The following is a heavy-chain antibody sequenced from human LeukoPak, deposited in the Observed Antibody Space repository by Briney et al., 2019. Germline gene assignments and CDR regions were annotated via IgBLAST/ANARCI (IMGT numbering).Heavy chain of an antibody. D-gene: IGHD2-15*01. CDR1: GFTFISYW. J-gene: IGHJ6*02. CDR3: AREYCRGGTCYSKVLDV. Sequence: GGSLRLSCVASGFTFISYWMNWVRQAPGKGLEWVANITEDGTEKYYVDSVKGRFTISRDNAKNSVFLEMNSLRAEDTAVYYCAREYCRGGTCYSKVLDVWGQGTAVTVSS. V-gene: IGHV3-7*05. CDR2: ITEDGTEK.